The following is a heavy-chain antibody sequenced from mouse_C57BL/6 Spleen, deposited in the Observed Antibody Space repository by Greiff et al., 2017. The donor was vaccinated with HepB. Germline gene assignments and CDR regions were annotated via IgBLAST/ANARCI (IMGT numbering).Heavy chain of an antibody. CDR2: IDPSDSYT. Sequence: QQSCKASGYTFTSYWMQWVKQRPGQGLEWIGEIDPSDSYTNYNQKFKGKATLTVDTSSSTAYMQLSSLTSEDSAVYYCARSERGLYFDYWGQGTTLTVSS. CDR1: GYTFTSYW. V-gene: IGHV1-50*01. CDR3: ARSERGLYFDY. D-gene: IGHD3-1*01. J-gene: IGHJ2*01.